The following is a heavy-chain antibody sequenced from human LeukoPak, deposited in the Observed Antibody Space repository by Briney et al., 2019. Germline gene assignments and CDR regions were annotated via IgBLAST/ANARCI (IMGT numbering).Heavy chain of an antibody. CDR2: IKQDGSEK. CDR3: ARDGGSGSGSYVFDI. CDR1: GFTFSSYW. D-gene: IGHD3-10*01. V-gene: IGHV3-7*01. Sequence: GGSLRLSCAASGFTFSSYWMSWVRQAPGKGLEWVANIKQDGSEKYYVDSVKGRFTISRDNAKNSLYLQMNSLRAEDTAVYYCARDGGSGSGSYVFDIWGQGTMVTASS. J-gene: IGHJ3*02.